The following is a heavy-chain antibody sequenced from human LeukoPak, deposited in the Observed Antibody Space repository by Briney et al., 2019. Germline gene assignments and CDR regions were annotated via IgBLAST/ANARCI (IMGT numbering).Heavy chain of an antibody. J-gene: IGHJ4*02. CDR1: GFTFSSYW. D-gene: IGHD3-22*01. Sequence: GGSLRLSFAASGFTFSSYWMHWVRQAPGKGLVWVSRINNNGSITNYADSVKGRFTISRDNAKNTVYLQMNSLRAEDTAVYYCARAYYDSSGRYFDYWGQGTLVTVSS. CDR2: INNNGSIT. CDR3: ARAYYDSSGRYFDY. V-gene: IGHV3-74*01.